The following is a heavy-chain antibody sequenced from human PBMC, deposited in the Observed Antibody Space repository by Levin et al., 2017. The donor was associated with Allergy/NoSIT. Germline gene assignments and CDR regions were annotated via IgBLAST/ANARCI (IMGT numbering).Heavy chain of an antibody. J-gene: IGHJ5*01. V-gene: IGHV4-61*01. Sequence: PSETLSLTCTVSGGPVNSGSYYWSWIRQPPGKGLEWIGSVYYSGTTNYNPSLKRRASITVDTSKNQFSLTLSSLTAADTAVYYCTRDLGSSGWFESWGQGTLVTVSS. CDR2: VYYSGTT. D-gene: IGHD6-19*01. CDR1: GGPVNSGSYY. CDR3: TRDLGSSGWFES.